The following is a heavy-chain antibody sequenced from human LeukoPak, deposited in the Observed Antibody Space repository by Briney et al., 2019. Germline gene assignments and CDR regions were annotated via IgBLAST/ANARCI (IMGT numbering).Heavy chain of an antibody. CDR3: ARAPRGYCSSTSCYALRWFDP. D-gene: IGHD2-2*01. CDR1: GGSISSGGYH. J-gene: IGHJ5*02. CDR2: IYYSGST. Sequence: SETLSLTCTVSGGSISSGGYHWSWIRQHPGKGLEWIGYIYYSGSTYYNPSLKSRVTISVDTSKNQFSLKLSSVTAADTAVYYCARAPRGYCSSTSCYALRWFDPWGQGTLVTVSS. V-gene: IGHV4-31*03.